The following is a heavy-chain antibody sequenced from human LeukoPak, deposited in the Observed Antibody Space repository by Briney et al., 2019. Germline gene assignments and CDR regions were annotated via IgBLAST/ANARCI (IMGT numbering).Heavy chain of an antibody. J-gene: IGHJ4*02. D-gene: IGHD4-17*01. Sequence: VKVSCKASGGTFSSYAISWVRQAPGQGLEWMGRIIPILGIANYAQKFQGRVTITADKSTSTAYMELSSLRSEDTAVYYCARDIAVTNFDYWGQGTLVTVSS. V-gene: IGHV1-69*10. CDR3: ARDIAVTNFDY. CDR2: IIPILGIA. CDR1: GGTFSSYA.